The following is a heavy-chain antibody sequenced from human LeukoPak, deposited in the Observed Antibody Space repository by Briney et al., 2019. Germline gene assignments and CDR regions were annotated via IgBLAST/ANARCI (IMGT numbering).Heavy chain of an antibody. Sequence: SETLSLTCTVSGASISSGSYYWGWIRQPPGKGLEWIGNIYYSGSTYYNPSLKSRVTISVDTSKNQFSLKLSSVTAADTAVYYCAGPGRVFCSGGSCYSYFDYWGQGTLVTVSS. CDR2: IYYSGST. V-gene: IGHV4-39*01. CDR3: AGPGRVFCSGGSCYSYFDY. J-gene: IGHJ4*02. CDR1: GASISSGSYY. D-gene: IGHD2-15*01.